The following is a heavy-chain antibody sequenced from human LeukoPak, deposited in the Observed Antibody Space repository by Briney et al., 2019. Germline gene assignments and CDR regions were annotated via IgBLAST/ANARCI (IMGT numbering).Heavy chain of an antibody. V-gene: IGHV3-21*01. Sequence: VGSLRLSCAASGFSFISYSMNWVRQAPGKGLEWVASINSSSDYRYHADSVKGRFTISRDNPKKSLYLQTNSLRAEDTAVYYCARGATTTRFGRFDPWGQGTLVIVSS. CDR1: GFSFISYS. CDR2: INSSSDYR. CDR3: ARGATTTRFGRFDP. D-gene: IGHD4-17*01. J-gene: IGHJ5*02.